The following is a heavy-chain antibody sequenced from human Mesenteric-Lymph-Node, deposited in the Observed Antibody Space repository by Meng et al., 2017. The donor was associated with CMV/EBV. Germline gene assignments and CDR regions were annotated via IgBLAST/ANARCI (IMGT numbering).Heavy chain of an antibody. CDR2: ISSSSSRI. CDR3: ASHSGSYSTSLDY. V-gene: IGHV3-48*04. CDR1: GFTFRSYS. D-gene: IGHD1-26*01. J-gene: IGHJ4*02. Sequence: GESLKISCTASGFTFRSYSMNWVRQAPGKGLEWLSYISSSSSRIYYADSVKGRFTISRDNAKNSLFLQMNSLRGEDTAVYYCASHSGSYSTSLDYWGQGTLVTVSS.